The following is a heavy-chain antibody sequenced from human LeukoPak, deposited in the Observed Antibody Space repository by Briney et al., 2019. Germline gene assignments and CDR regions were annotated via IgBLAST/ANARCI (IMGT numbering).Heavy chain of an antibody. Sequence: GGSLRLSCAASGFTFSDSYMTWLRQAPGKGLEWVSYISNSGSSIYYADSVKGRFTTSRDNAKSSLYLQMNSLRAEDTAVYYCGRGHWGLDYWGQGALVTVSS. D-gene: IGHD7-27*01. CDR1: GFTFSDSY. CDR3: GRGHWGLDY. V-gene: IGHV3-11*04. CDR2: ISNSGSSI. J-gene: IGHJ4*02.